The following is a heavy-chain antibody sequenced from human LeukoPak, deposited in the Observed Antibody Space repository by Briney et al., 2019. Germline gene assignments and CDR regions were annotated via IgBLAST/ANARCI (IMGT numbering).Heavy chain of an antibody. D-gene: IGHD2-2*01. Sequence: SETLSLTCTVSGGSISSGSYYWSWIRQPAGKGLEWIGRIYTSGSTNYNPSLKSRVTISVDTSKNQFSLKLSSVTAADTAVYYCAREAIVVVPAAHYYMDVWGKGATVTVSS. CDR1: GGSISSGSYY. CDR3: AREAIVVVPAAHYYMDV. CDR2: IYTSGST. J-gene: IGHJ6*03. V-gene: IGHV4-61*02.